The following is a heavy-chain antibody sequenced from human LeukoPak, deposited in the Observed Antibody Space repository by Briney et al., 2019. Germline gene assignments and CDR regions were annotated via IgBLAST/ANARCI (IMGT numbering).Heavy chain of an antibody. CDR2: TRNKAKSYTT. CDR1: GFTFSDHY. CDR3: ARASADGGYWYFDL. Sequence: GGSLRLSCTASGFTFSDHYMEWVRQAPGMGLEWVGRTRNKAKSYTTEYAASVKGRFTISRDDSKNSLYLQMNSLKIEDTAVYYCARASADGGYWYFDLWGRGTLVSVSS. V-gene: IGHV3-72*01. J-gene: IGHJ2*01. D-gene: IGHD4-17*01.